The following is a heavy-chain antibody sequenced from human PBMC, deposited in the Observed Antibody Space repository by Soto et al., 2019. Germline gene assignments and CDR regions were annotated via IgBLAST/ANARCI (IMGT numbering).Heavy chain of an antibody. CDR3: ARDNRIAARHNYYYYYGMDV. CDR1: GFTFSSYW. J-gene: IGHJ6*02. D-gene: IGHD6-6*01. CDR2: IKQDGSEK. V-gene: IGHV3-7*03. Sequence: EVQLVESGGGLVQPGGSLRLSCAASGFTFSSYWMSWVRQAPGKGLEWVANIKQDGSEKYYVDSVKGRFTISIDNAKNSLYLQMNSLRAEDTAVYYCARDNRIAARHNYYYYYGMDVWGQGTTVTVSS.